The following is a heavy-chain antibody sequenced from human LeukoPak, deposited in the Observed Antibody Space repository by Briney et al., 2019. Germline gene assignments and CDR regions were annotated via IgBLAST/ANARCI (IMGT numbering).Heavy chain of an antibody. V-gene: IGHV3-7*01. Sequence: GGSLRLSCAASGFTFSIYMMTWVRQAPGKGLEWVANIKQDGSDKYYVGSVKGRFTMSRDNAKNSLYLQMNSLRAEDTAVYYCARLDYYDSSGYDRWGQGTLVTVSS. CDR1: GFTFSIYM. J-gene: IGHJ4*02. CDR3: ARLDYYDSSGYDR. D-gene: IGHD3-22*01. CDR2: IKQDGSDK.